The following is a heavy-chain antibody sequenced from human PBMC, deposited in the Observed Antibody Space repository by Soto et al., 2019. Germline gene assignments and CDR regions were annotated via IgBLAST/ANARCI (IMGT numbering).Heavy chain of an antibody. CDR3: AGEGVLWFGGGDYFDY. Sequence: EVQLVESGGGLVQPGGSLRLSCAASGFTFSSYSMNWVRQAPGKGLEWVSYISSSSSTIYYADSVKGRFTISRDNAKNSLELKMNRGGAEDRVGYYWAGEGVLWFGGGDYFDYWGQGTLVTVSS. J-gene: IGHJ4*02. CDR1: GFTFSSYS. CDR2: ISSSSSTI. V-gene: IGHV3-48*01. D-gene: IGHD3-10*01.